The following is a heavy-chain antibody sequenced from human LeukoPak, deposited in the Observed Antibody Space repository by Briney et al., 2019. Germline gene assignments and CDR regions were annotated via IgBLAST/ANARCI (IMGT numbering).Heavy chain of an antibody. J-gene: IGHJ4*02. CDR3: ARSPRPQRWTMIVVVTTYFDY. D-gene: IGHD3-22*01. Sequence: ASVKVSCKASGYTFTSYGISWVRQAPGQGLEWMGWISAYNGNTNYAQKLQGRVTITADESTSTAYMELSSLRSEDTAVYYCARSPRPQRWTMIVVVTTYFDYWGQGTLVTVSS. CDR1: GYTFTSYG. V-gene: IGHV1-18*01. CDR2: ISAYNGNT.